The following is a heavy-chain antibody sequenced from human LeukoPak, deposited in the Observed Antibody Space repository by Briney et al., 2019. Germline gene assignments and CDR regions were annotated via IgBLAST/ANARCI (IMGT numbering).Heavy chain of an antibody. V-gene: IGHV3-7*01. CDR2: INQDGSER. CDR3: VSDWGGPDDY. J-gene: IGHJ4*02. Sequence: GGSLRLSCAASGFTFSRYWMTWVRQAPGKRLEWVANINQDGSERYSVDSVKGRFSISRDNAKNSLYLQMDSLRAEDTAVYFCVSDWGGPDDYWGQGTLVTVSS. D-gene: IGHD3-16*01. CDR1: GFTFSRYW.